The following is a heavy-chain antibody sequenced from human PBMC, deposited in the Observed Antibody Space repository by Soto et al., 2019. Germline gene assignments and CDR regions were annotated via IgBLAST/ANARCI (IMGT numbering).Heavy chain of an antibody. D-gene: IGHD3-22*01. CDR3: AKEPYDSTGFYYSFHH. J-gene: IGHJ4*02. CDR1: GFTFSSYG. CDR2: ISSDGSDK. Sequence: QVQLVESGGGVVQPGRSLRLSCAASGFTFSSYGMHWVRQAPGKGLEWVAVISSDGSDKNYADSVKGRFSISRDNSRNPLFLQMNSLRPEDTAVFYCAKEPYDSTGFYYSFHHWGQGTLVTVSS. V-gene: IGHV3-30*18.